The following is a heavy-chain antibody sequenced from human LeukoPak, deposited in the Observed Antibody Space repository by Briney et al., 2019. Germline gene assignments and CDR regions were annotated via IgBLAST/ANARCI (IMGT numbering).Heavy chain of an antibody. J-gene: IGHJ3*02. D-gene: IGHD6-13*01. V-gene: IGHV3-7*03. CDR2: ITQDGSQK. Sequence: PGGSLRLSCAASGFTFSSYWMSWVRQAPGKGLEWVASITQDGSQKYYVDSVEGRFTISRDNAKNSLYLQMNSLRAEDTAVYYCARPFPIAAEAFDIWGQGTMVTVSS. CDR1: GFTFSSYW. CDR3: ARPFPIAAEAFDI.